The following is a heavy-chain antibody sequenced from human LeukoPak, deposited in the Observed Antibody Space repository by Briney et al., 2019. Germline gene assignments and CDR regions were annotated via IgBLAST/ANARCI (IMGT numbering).Heavy chain of an antibody. CDR2: IYYSGST. Sequence: PSETLSLTCTVSGRSISSGGYYWSWIRQHPGKGLEWIGYIYYSGSTYYNPSLKSRVTISVDTSKNQFSLKLSSVTAADTAVYYCASLIAARRRGPSVFDYWGQGTLVTVSS. CDR1: GRSISSGGYY. V-gene: IGHV4-31*03. D-gene: IGHD6-6*01. CDR3: ASLIAARRRGPSVFDY. J-gene: IGHJ4*02.